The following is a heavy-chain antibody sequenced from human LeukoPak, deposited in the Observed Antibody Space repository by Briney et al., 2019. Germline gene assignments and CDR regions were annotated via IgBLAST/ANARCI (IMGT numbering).Heavy chain of an antibody. D-gene: IGHD4-23*01. Sequence: GGSLRLSCEASGFSFSNYWMSWVRQAPGKGLEWVANIKQDGSEIYYVDSVRGRFTISRDNAKNSLYLQMNNLRAEDSAIYYCARGARWAYYFDYWGQGSLVTVSS. J-gene: IGHJ4*02. CDR2: IKQDGSEI. V-gene: IGHV3-7*03. CDR3: ARGARWAYYFDY. CDR1: GFSFSNYW.